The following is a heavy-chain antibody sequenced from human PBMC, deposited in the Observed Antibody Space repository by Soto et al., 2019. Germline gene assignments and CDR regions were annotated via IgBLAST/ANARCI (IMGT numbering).Heavy chain of an antibody. Sequence: SPTLSLPCAISGDSLSSNSAAWNWIRQSPSRGLEWLGRTYYRSKWYNDYAVSVRSRITINPDTSKNQFSLQLNSVTPEDTAVYYCARGRSWPRGDWFDPWGQGTLVTVSS. CDR3: ARGRSWPRGDWFDP. CDR1: GDSLSSNSAA. V-gene: IGHV6-1*01. CDR2: TYYRSKWYN. D-gene: IGHD6-13*01. J-gene: IGHJ5*02.